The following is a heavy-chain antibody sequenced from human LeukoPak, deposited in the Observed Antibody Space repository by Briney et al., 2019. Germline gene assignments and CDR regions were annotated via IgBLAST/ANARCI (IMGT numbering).Heavy chain of an antibody. CDR3: ARRWELLGDWFDP. V-gene: IGHV1-69*13. Sequence: SVKVSCKASGGTFSSYAISLVRQAPGQGLEWMGGIIPIFGTANYAQKFQGRVTITADESTSTAYMELSSLRSEDTAVYYCARRWELLGDWFDPWGQGTLVTVSS. D-gene: IGHD1-26*01. CDR2: IIPIFGTA. J-gene: IGHJ5*02. CDR1: GGTFSSYA.